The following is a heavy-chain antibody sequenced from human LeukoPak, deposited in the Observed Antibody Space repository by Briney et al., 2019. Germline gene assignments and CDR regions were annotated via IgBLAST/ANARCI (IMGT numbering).Heavy chain of an antibody. D-gene: IGHD6-19*01. CDR2: IHPGHSDP. V-gene: IGHV5-51*01. J-gene: IGHJ4*02. CDR3: ARSVAATGLDY. CDR1: GYSFTNYW. Sequence: GESLKISCKGSGYSFTNYWIGWVRQVPGKGLEWMGIIHPGHSDPTYTPSFQGQVTISADKSISTTYLQWSSLKTSDIAIYYCARSVAATGLDYWGQGTLVTVSS.